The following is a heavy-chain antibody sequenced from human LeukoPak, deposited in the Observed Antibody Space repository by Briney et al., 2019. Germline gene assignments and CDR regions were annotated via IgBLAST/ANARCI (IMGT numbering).Heavy chain of an antibody. J-gene: IGHJ5*02. Sequence: PGGSLRLSCAASGFTFGDYYMSWIRQAPGKGLECVSYITPSGDAIYYADSVMGRFTISKDKAAKSLYLQMNNLRVEDTAVYYCARDRWPFVTSGVADTWGQGTLVTVSS. CDR2: ITPSGDAI. D-gene: IGHD3-10*01. CDR1: GFTFGDYY. V-gene: IGHV3-11*04. CDR3: ARDRWPFVTSGVADT.